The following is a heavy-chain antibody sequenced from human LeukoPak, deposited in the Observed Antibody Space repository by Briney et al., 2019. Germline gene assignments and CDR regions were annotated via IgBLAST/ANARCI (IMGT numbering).Heavy chain of an antibody. CDR3: AGNTFGGVIVINPLSY. V-gene: IGHV3-30*04. J-gene: IGHJ4*02. CDR1: GFTFSSYA. Sequence: PGGSLRLSCAASGFTFSSYAMHWVRQAPGKGLEWVAVISYDGSNKYYADAVKGRFTISRDNSKNTLYLQMNSLRAEDTAVYYCAGNTFGGVIVINPLSYWGQGTLVTVSS. CDR2: ISYDGSNK. D-gene: IGHD3-16*02.